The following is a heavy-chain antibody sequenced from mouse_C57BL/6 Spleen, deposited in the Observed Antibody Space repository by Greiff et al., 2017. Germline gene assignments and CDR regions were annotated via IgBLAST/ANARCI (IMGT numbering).Heavy chain of an antibody. D-gene: IGHD2-1*01. V-gene: IGHV1-18*01. J-gene: IGHJ2*01. Sequence: VQLQQSGPELVKPGASVKIPCKASGYTFTDYNMDWVKQSHGKSLEWIGDINPNNGGTIYNQKFKGKATLTVDKSSSTAYMELRSLTSEDTAVYYCARSGEKNYGNYFDYWGQGTTLTVSS. CDR2: INPNNGGT. CDR1: GYTFTDYN. CDR3: ARSGEKNYGNYFDY.